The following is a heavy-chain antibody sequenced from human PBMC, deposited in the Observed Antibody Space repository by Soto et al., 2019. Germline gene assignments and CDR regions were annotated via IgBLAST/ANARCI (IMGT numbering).Heavy chain of an antibody. V-gene: IGHV5-51*01. CDR1: GYSFTSYW. D-gene: IGHD6-6*01. J-gene: IGHJ5*02. CDR2: IYPGDSDT. Sequence: HGESLKISCKGSGYSFTSYWIGWVRQMPGKGLEWMGIIYPGDSDTRYSPSFQGQVTISADKSISTAYLQWSSLKASDTAMYYCARSATSSSPQYNCFDPWGQGTLVTVSS. CDR3: ARSATSSSPQYNCFDP.